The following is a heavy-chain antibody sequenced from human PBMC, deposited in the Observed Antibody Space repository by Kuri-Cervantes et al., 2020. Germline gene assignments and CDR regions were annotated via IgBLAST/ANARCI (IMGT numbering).Heavy chain of an antibody. V-gene: IGHV4-39*01. D-gene: IGHD1-26*01. CDR2: IYYSGST. CDR3: ARGLSVWWPLVGFY. Sequence: SETLSLTCSVSGGSISSSSFNWGWIRQPPGKRLAWIGTIYYSGSTNHNPSLKSRVTISVDTSKNQFSLNLSSVTAADTAVYYCARGLSVWWPLVGFYWGQGTLVTVSS. J-gene: IGHJ4*02. CDR1: GGSISSSSFN.